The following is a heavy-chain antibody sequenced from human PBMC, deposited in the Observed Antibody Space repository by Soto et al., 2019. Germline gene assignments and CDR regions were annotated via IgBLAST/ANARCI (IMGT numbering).Heavy chain of an antibody. J-gene: IGHJ3*02. CDR2: ISGSGGST. CDR3: AATMVRGGRAFDI. V-gene: IGHV3-23*01. D-gene: IGHD3-10*01. Sequence: EVQLLESGGGLVQPGGSLRLSCAASGFTFSSYAMSWVRQAPGKGLEWVSAISGSGGSTYYADSVKGRFTISRDNSKNTVYLQMNSLRAEDTAVYYCAATMVRGGRAFDIWGQGTMVTVSS. CDR1: GFTFSSYA.